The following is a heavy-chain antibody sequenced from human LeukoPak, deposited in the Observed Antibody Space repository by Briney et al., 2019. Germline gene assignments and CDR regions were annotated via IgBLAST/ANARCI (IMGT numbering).Heavy chain of an antibody. Sequence: GASVKVSCKASGGTFSSYAISWVRQAPGQGLEWMGRINPNSGGTNYAQKFQGRVTITRDTSASTAYMELSSLRSEDTAVYSCARGVAMNRYYFDYWGQGTLVTVSS. D-gene: IGHD5-12*01. CDR2: INPNSGGT. CDR1: GGTFSSYA. V-gene: IGHV1-2*06. J-gene: IGHJ4*02. CDR3: ARGVAMNRYYFDY.